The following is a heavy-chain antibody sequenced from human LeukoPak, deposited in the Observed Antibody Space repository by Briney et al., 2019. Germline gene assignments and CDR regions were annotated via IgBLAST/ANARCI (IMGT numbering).Heavy chain of an antibody. D-gene: IGHD3-22*01. CDR1: GGSISSGSYY. CDR2: IYTRGST. J-gene: IGHJ4*02. V-gene: IGHV4-61*02. CDR3: ARDGYYDSSGYRDY. Sequence: SETLSLTCTVSGGSISSGSYYWSWIRQPAGKGLEWIGRIYTRGSTSYNPSLKSRVTISIDSSKNQFSLKLSSVTAADTAVYYCARDGYYDSSGYRDYWGQGTLVTVSS.